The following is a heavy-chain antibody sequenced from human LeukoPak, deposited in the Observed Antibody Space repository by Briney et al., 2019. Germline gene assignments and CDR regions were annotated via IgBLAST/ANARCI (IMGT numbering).Heavy chain of an antibody. Sequence: QSGGYLRLSCAASGFSFSSYWMAWLRQAPGKGLEWMASIKHDGTEKFYVDSVKGRFTISKDNSKNSLYLQMNSLRAEDTAVYYCAREDRSCYYYWGQGTLVTVSS. D-gene: IGHD2-15*01. CDR2: IKHDGTEK. CDR1: GFSFSSYW. J-gene: IGHJ4*02. V-gene: IGHV3-7*03. CDR3: AREDRSCYYY.